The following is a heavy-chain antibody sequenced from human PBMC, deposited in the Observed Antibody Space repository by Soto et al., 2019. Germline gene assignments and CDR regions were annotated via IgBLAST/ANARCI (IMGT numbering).Heavy chain of an antibody. CDR3: ARDGTIQMANFDF. CDR1: GGPFSSYG. V-gene: IGHV1-69*01. D-gene: IGHD1-1*01. Sequence: QVLLMQSGAEVKKPGSSVKVSCTSSGGPFSSYGISWVRQVPGQGLEWLGGIIPLFGTPSYARKFQDRLTTGADESTTTAYMELSSLTSEDTAMYFCARDGTIQMANFDFWGQGTLVTVSS. J-gene: IGHJ4*02. CDR2: IIPLFGTP.